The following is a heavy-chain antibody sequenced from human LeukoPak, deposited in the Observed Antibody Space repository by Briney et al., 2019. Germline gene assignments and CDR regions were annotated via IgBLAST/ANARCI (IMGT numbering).Heavy chain of an antibody. D-gene: IGHD2-15*01. CDR1: GFTFDDYG. V-gene: IGHV3-20*04. CDR3: ATLSVVVVPAELN. J-gene: IGHJ4*02. CDR2: IIWSGGST. Sequence: GGSLRLSCAASGFTFDDYGMSWVRQAPGKGLEWVSGIIWSGGSTGYADSVKGRFTISRDNAKNSLYLQMNSLRAEDTAVYYCATLSVVVVPAELNWGQGTLVTVSS.